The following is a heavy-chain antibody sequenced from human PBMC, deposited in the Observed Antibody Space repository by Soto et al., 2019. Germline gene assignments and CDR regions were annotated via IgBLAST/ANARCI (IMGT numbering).Heavy chain of an antibody. CDR2: INAGNGNT. D-gene: IGHD5-12*01. CDR3: ARDKDRLQLGGNYYYAMDV. J-gene: IGHJ6*02. V-gene: IGHV1-3*01. Sequence: GASVKVSCKASGYIFTSYVMEWVRQAPGQRLEWMGWINAGNGNTKYSQKFQGRVIITRDTSANTAYMELSSLRSEDTAVYYCARDKDRLQLGGNYYYAMDVWGQGTTVTVSS. CDR1: GYIFTSYV.